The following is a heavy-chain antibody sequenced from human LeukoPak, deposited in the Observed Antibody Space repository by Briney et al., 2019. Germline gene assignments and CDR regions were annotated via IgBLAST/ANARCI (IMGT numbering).Heavy chain of an antibody. V-gene: IGHV3-48*02. J-gene: IGHJ4*02. CDR1: GFTFSSYG. Sequence: GGSLRLSCTASGFTFSSYGMNWVRQAPGQGLEWVSYISSTSGTIYYADSVKGRFTISRDNAKTSLYLQMDSLRDEDTAVYYCARDLWGTSGYRFDYWGQGTLVTVSS. CDR3: ARDLWGTSGYRFDY. CDR2: ISSTSGTI. D-gene: IGHD3-22*01.